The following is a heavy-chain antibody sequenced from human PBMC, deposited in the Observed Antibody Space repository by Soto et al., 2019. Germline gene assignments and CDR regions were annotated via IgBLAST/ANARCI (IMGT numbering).Heavy chain of an antibody. CDR1: GFTFSSYG. D-gene: IGHD3-22*01. CDR2: TSYDGSNK. Sequence: QVQLVESGGGVVQPGRSLRLSCAASGFTFSSYGMHWVRQAPGKGLEWLAVTSYDGSNKYYADSVKGRFTISRDNSKNTLYLQMNSLRAEDTAVYYCAKSPLHYYDSSVEYWGQGTLVTVSS. J-gene: IGHJ4*02. CDR3: AKSPLHYYDSSVEY. V-gene: IGHV3-30*18.